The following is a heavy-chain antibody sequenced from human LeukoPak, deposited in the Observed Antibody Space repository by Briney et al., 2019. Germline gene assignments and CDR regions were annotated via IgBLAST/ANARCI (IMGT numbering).Heavy chain of an antibody. V-gene: IGHV1-2*02. J-gene: IGHJ6*02. CDR3: ARGGAFDWLSNLRHYYGMDV. CDR2: INPNSGGT. CDR1: GYTFTGYY. Sequence: GASVKVSCKASGYTFTGYYMHWVRQAPGQGLEWMGWINPNSGGTNYAQKFQGRVTMTRDTSISTAYMELSRLRSDDTAVYYCARGGAFDWLSNLRHYYGMDVWGQGTTVTVSS. D-gene: IGHD3-9*01.